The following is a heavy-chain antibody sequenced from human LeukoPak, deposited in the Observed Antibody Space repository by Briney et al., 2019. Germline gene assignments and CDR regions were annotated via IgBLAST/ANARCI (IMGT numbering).Heavy chain of an antibody. Sequence: GGSLRLSCAASGFTFDDYAMHWVRQAPGKGLEWVSLISWDGGSTYYADSVKGRFTISRDNSKNSLYLQMNSLRAEDTALYYRAKAGSGYSVYYFDYWGQGTLVTVSS. D-gene: IGHD3-22*01. CDR1: GFTFDDYA. V-gene: IGHV3-43D*04. CDR3: AKAGSGYSVYYFDY. J-gene: IGHJ4*02. CDR2: ISWDGGST.